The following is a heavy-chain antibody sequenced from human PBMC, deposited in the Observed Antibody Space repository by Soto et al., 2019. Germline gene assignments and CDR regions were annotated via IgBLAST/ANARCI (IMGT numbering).Heavy chain of an antibody. Sequence: GASVKVSCKASGYTFTCYGISWVRQAPGQGLEWMGWISAYNGNTNYAQKLQGRVTMTTDTSTSTAYMELRSLRSDDTAVYYCARVHWLNYYDSSGYLYYFDYWGQGTLVTVSS. D-gene: IGHD3-22*01. V-gene: IGHV1-18*01. CDR1: GYTFTCYG. CDR3: ARVHWLNYYDSSGYLYYFDY. CDR2: ISAYNGNT. J-gene: IGHJ4*02.